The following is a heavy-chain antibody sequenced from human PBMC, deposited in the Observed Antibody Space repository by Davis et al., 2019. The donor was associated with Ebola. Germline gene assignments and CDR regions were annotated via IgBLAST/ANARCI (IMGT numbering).Heavy chain of an antibody. D-gene: IGHD1-26*01. CDR3: TRGVVGAIPSDH. CDR1: GFSVSTSY. CDR2: IYGGTNV. J-gene: IGHJ4*02. Sequence: GESLKISCVASGFSVSTSYMAWVRQAPGKGLEWVSLIYGGTNVFYADSVRGRFTISRDNSKNTLYLQMNTLRAEDTAVYHCTRGVVGAIPSDHWGQGTLVTVSS. V-gene: IGHV3-53*01.